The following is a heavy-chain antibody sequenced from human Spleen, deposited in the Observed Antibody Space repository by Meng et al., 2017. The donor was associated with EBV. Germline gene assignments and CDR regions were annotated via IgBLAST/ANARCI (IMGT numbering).Heavy chain of an antibody. J-gene: IGHJ4*02. D-gene: IGHD3-10*01. Sequence: QVQLVQSGAEVKKPVSSVKVSCKTSGGTFSSDAISWVRQAPGQGLEWMGGLIPMLGAPNYAQKFQDRVTIIADKSTSIHYMELSSLRSDDTAVYYCASESGRGYTPDYWGRGTLVTASS. CDR2: LIPMLGAP. CDR3: ASESGRGYTPDY. V-gene: IGHV1-69*06. CDR1: GGTFSSDA.